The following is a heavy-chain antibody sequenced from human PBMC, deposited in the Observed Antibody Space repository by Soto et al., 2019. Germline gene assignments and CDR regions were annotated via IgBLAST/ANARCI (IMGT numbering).Heavy chain of an antibody. D-gene: IGHD6-25*01. CDR2: MYYSGTT. J-gene: IGHJ5*02. CDR1: GGSISSSDFY. Sequence: QLQLQESGPGLVKPSETLSLTCTVSGGSISSSDFYWGWLRQTPGKGLEFIGSMYYSGTTYYNPSLKSRCTISVDTSKNQFTLKLISGTAAYTAVYYCAVVDSTGNWFDPWGEGALVTVSS. CDR3: AVVDSTGNWFDP. V-gene: IGHV4-39*01.